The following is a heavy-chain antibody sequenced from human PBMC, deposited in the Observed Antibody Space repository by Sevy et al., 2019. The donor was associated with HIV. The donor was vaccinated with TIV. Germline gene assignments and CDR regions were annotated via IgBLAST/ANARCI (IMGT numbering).Heavy chain of an antibody. CDR2: IWFFGTGK. Sequence: SLRLSCAASGFNFSEHGMHWVRQAPGKGLEWVAVIWFFGTGKYYGDSVKGRFTISRDNSKNTLYLQMDSLRPDDTAMYYCAKDECGGNCYFDFWGQGTLVTVSS. D-gene: IGHD2-21*02. V-gene: IGHV3-33*03. J-gene: IGHJ4*02. CDR3: AKDECGGNCYFDF. CDR1: GFNFSEHG.